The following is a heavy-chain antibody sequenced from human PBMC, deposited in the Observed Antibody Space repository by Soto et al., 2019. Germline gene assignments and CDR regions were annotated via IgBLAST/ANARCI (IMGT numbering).Heavy chain of an antibody. CDR3: ARGQRFSDWFDP. CDR2: IYSSGNT. J-gene: IGHJ5*02. Sequence: LSLTCSVSGGTISGYYWTWIRQPAGKGLEWIGRIYSSGNTKYNPSLQSRVTMSLDTSNNQFSLRLTSVTAADTAVYYCARGQRFSDWFDPWGQGTLVTVSS. D-gene: IGHD3-3*01. V-gene: IGHV4-4*07. CDR1: GGTISGYY.